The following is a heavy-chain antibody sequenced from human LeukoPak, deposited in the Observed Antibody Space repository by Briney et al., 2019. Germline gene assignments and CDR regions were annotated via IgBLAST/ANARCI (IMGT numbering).Heavy chain of an antibody. CDR2: INHSGST. J-gene: IGHJ5*02. CDR1: GGSFSGYY. V-gene: IGHV4-34*01. CDR3: ARGRGTRVGYNWFDP. D-gene: IGHD3-16*01. Sequence: SETLSLTCAVYGGSFSGYYWSWIRQPPGKGLEWIGEINHSGSTNYNPSLKSRVTISVDTSKNQFSLKLSSVTAADTAVYYCARGRGTRVGYNWFDPWGQGTLVTVS.